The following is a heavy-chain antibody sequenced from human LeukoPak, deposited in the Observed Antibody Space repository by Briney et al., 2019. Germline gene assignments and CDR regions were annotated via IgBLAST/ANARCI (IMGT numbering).Heavy chain of an antibody. Sequence: PGGSLRLSCAASEFDFSSHAMTWVRQAPGKGLEWVSAISISGSKTYYADSVKGRFTISRDNSKNTLYLQMNSLRAEDTAVYYCAKDLTGTTSLNYYYYGMDVWGQGTTVTVSS. J-gene: IGHJ6*02. CDR3: AKDLTGTTSLNYYYYGMDV. D-gene: IGHD1-20*01. V-gene: IGHV3-23*01. CDR2: ISISGSKT. CDR1: EFDFSSHA.